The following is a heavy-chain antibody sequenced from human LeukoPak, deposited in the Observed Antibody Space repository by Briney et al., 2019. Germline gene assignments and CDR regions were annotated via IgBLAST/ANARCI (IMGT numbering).Heavy chain of an antibody. Sequence: GGSLRLSCAASRFTFSNYAMSWVRQAPGKGLEWVSGISGSGGSTYYADSVKGRFTISRDNSKNTLFLQMNSLRAEDTAVHYCAKDFASSLYYFDSWGQGTLVTVSS. CDR2: ISGSGGST. CDR1: RFTFSNYA. CDR3: AKDFASSLYYFDS. V-gene: IGHV3-23*01. D-gene: IGHD6-6*01. J-gene: IGHJ4*02.